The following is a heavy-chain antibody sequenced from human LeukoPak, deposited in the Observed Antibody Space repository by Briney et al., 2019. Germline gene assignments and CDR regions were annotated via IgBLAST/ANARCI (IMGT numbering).Heavy chain of an antibody. CDR2: ISSSGNTI. CDR3: GAAAKARDSYYYYMDV. D-gene: IGHD2-2*01. CDR1: GFTFSDYY. V-gene: IGHV3-11*01. Sequence: TGGSLRLSCAASGFTFSDYYMNWIRQAPGKGLEWVSYISSSGNTIYYADSVKGRFTISRDNAKNSLYLQMNSLRAEDTAVYYCGAAAKARDSYYYYMDVWGKGTTVTVSS. J-gene: IGHJ6*03.